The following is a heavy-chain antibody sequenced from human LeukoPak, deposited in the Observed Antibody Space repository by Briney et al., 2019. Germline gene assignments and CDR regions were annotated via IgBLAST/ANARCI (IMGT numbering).Heavy chain of an antibody. V-gene: IGHV3-30*02. Sequence: GGSLRLSCEASGFSLSSYDIHWVRQTPGKGLEWVAFLRSDGKTDNYADSVKGRFTLSRDSSRNTMYLQVNSLRPEDTAVYYCARDLWASDGTGIYYHDLVDVFEIWGQGTMVTVSS. CDR1: GFSLSSYD. J-gene: IGHJ3*02. CDR2: LRSDGKTD. D-gene: IGHD3-22*01. CDR3: ARDLWASDGTGIYYHDLVDVFEI.